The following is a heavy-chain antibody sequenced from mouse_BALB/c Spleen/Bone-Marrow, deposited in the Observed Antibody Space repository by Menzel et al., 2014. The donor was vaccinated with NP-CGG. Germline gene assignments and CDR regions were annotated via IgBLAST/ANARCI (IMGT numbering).Heavy chain of an antibody. CDR3: ASRGGSSWFAY. Sequence: VQLQQSGAELVRPGVSVKISCKGSGYTFTDYAMHWVKQSHAKSLEWIGVVSTYYGDASYNQKFKGKATMTVDKSSSTAYMELARLTSGDSAIYYCASRGGSSWFAYWGQGTLVTVSA. V-gene: IGHV1S137*01. CDR1: GYTFTDYA. CDR2: VSTYYGDA. J-gene: IGHJ3*01.